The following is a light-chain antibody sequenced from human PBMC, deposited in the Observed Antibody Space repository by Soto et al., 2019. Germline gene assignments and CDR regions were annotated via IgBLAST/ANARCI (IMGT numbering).Light chain of an antibody. Sequence: EIVMTQSPATLSVSPGERATLSCRASQSISSNLAWYQQKPGQAPRLLIYSASTRATGIPARFSGSGSGTEFTLTISSLQSEDFAVYYCKQCNNWPRTFGRGTKLEIK. V-gene: IGKV3-15*01. CDR1: QSISSN. CDR2: SAS. J-gene: IGKJ2*01. CDR3: KQCNNWPRT.